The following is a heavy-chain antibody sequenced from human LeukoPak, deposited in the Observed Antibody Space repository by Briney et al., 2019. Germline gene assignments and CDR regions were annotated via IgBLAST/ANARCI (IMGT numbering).Heavy chain of an antibody. CDR3: ARVTATAISNAFDI. CDR1: GGSISSYY. J-gene: IGHJ3*02. D-gene: IGHD2-21*02. CDR2: IYYSGST. V-gene: IGHV4-59*08. Sequence: SSETLSLTCTVSGGSISSYYWSWIRQPPGKGLEWIGYIYYSGSTNYNPSLKSRVTISVDTSKNQFSLKLSSVTAADTAVYYCARVTATAISNAFDIWGQGTMVTVSS.